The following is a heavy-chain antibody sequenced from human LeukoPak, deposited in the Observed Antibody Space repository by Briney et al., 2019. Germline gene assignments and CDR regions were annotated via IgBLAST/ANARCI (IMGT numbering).Heavy chain of an antibody. V-gene: IGHV4-59*07. CDR1: GGSISTYY. CDR3: TKSDGYGLIRI. CDR2: IYSGGST. Sequence: PSDTLSLTCTVSGGSISTYYWSWIRQPPGKGLEWIGYIYSGGSTDYNPSLKSRVIISVDTSKNQFSLKVISMTAADTAAYYCTKSDGYGLIRICGRGTMVTVSS. D-gene: IGHD3-10*01. J-gene: IGHJ3*02.